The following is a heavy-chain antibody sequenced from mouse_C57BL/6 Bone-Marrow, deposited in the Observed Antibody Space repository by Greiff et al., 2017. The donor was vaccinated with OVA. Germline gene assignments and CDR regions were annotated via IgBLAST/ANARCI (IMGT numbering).Heavy chain of an antibody. CDR3: ARRRSYYGNWYFDV. J-gene: IGHJ1*03. Sequence: VQLQQPGAELVRPGTSVKLSCKASGYTFTSYWMHWVKQRPGQGLEWIGVIDPSDSYTNYNQKFKGKATLTVDTSSSTAYMQLSSLTSEDSAVYYCARRRSYYGNWYFDVWGTGTTVTVSS. CDR2: IDPSDSYT. D-gene: IGHD2-10*01. V-gene: IGHV1-59*01. CDR1: GYTFTSYW.